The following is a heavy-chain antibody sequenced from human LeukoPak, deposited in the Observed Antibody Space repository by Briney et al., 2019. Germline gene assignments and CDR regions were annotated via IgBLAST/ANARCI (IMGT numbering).Heavy chain of an antibody. V-gene: IGHV4-34*01. J-gene: IGHJ4*02. Sequence: PSETLSLTCAVYGGSFSGYYWSWIRQPPGKGLEWIGEINHSGSTNYNPSLKSRVTISVDTSKNQSSLKLSSVTAADTAVYYCARGYCTNGVCYTFGYWGQGTLVTVSS. D-gene: IGHD2-8*01. CDR1: GGSFSGYY. CDR2: INHSGST. CDR3: ARGYCTNGVCYTFGY.